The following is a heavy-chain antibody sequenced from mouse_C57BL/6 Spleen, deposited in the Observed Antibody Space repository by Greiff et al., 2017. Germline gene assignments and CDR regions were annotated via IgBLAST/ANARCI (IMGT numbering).Heavy chain of an antibody. CDR2: IDPETGGT. D-gene: IGHD2-5*01. V-gene: IGHV1-15*01. Sequence: QVQLQQSGAELVRPGASVTLSCKASGYTFTDYEMHWVKQTPVHGLEWIGAIDPETGGTAYNQKFKGKAILTADKSSSTAYMELRSLTSEDSAVYYCTRTGYYSNPYAMDYWGQGTSVTVSS. J-gene: IGHJ4*01. CDR1: GYTFTDYE. CDR3: TRTGYYSNPYAMDY.